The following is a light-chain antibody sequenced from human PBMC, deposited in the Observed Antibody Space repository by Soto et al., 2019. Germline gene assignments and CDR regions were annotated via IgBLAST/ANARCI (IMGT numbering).Light chain of an antibody. CDR3: SSYTSSSTLGGV. CDR1: GSDVGGYNY. J-gene: IGLJ1*01. V-gene: IGLV2-14*01. Sequence: QSALTQPASVSGSPGQSITISCTGTGSDVGGYNYVSWYQQHPGKAPKLMIYDVSNRPSGVSNRFSGSKSGNTASLTISGLQAEDEADYYCSSYTSSSTLGGVFGTGTKLTVL. CDR2: DVS.